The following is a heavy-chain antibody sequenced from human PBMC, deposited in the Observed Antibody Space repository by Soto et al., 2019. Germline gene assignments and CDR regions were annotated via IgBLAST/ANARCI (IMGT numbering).Heavy chain of an antibody. CDR2: IIPIFGTA. V-gene: IGHV1-69*13. J-gene: IGHJ4*02. CDR3: ARTGQQLAYYFDY. CDR1: GGTFSSYA. Sequence: SVKVSCKASGGTFSSYAISWVRQAPGQGLEWMGGIIPIFGTANYAQKFQGRVTITADESTSTAYMELSSLRSEDTAVYYCARTGQQLAYYFDYWGQGTLVTVSS. D-gene: IGHD6-13*01.